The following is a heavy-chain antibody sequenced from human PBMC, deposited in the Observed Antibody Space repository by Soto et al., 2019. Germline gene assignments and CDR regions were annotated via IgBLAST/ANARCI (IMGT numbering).Heavy chain of an antibody. Sequence: SETLSLTXTVSGGSISSSDYYWGWIRQPPGMGLEWIGTIYYTGTTYYSPSLKSRVTISADTSKNQFSLKLSSVTAADTAVYYCARRTVYSSSSFDSWGQGTLVTVSS. CDR1: GGSISSSDYY. D-gene: IGHD6-6*01. CDR3: ARRTVYSSSSFDS. V-gene: IGHV4-39*01. CDR2: IYYTGTT. J-gene: IGHJ4*02.